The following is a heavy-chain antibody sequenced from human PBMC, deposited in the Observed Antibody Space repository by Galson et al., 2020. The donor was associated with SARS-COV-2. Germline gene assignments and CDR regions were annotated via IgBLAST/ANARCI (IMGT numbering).Heavy chain of an antibody. Sequence: GGSLRLSCAASGFTFSSHGMHWVRPAPGKGLEWVAAIWSDGTKKYFADSVRGRFTISRDTSKNTLYLQMNSLRAEDTAVYYCARDRSQSLDYWGQGTLVSVSS. CDR3: ARDRSQSLDY. CDR1: GFTFSSHG. CDR2: IWSDGTKK. V-gene: IGHV3-33*01. J-gene: IGHJ4*02.